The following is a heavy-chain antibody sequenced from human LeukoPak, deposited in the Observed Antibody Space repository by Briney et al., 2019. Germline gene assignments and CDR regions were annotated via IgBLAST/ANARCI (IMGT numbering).Heavy chain of an antibody. CDR2: IIPMFATT. Sequence: ASVKVSCKASGGTFSTYAISWVRQAPGQGLEWMGGIIPMFATTNYAQKFQGRVTITADESTSTAYMELSSLTSEDTAVYYCARKDSHYYGGAAYYYYYMDVWGKGTTVTVSS. CDR1: GGTFSTYA. CDR3: ARKDSHYYGGAAYYYYYMDV. D-gene: IGHD4-11*01. V-gene: IGHV1-69*13. J-gene: IGHJ6*03.